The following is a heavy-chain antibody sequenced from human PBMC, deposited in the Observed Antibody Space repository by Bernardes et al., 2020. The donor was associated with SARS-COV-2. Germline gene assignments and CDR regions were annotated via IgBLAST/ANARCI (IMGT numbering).Heavy chain of an antibody. V-gene: IGHV3-53*01. CDR1: GFTVSSNY. CDR3: ARDSAPGADNWFDP. J-gene: IGHJ5*02. CDR2: IYSGGST. Sequence: GGSLRLSCAASGFTVSSNYMSWVRQAPGKGLEWVSVIYSGGSTYYADSVKGRFTISRDNSKNTLYLQMNSLRAEDTAVYYCARDSAPGADNWFDPWDQGTLVTVSS. D-gene: IGHD1-26*01.